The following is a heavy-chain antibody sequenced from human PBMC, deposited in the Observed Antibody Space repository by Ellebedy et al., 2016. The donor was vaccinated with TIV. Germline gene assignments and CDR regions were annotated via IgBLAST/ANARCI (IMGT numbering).Heavy chain of an antibody. CDR2: IDWDDDK. CDR3: ARTPVLRYFDWYPGD. CDR1: GFSFSTSGMC. Sequence: SGPTLVKPTQTLTLTCTFSGFSFSTSGMCVSWIRQPPGKALEWLARIDWDDDKYYSTSLKTRLTISKDTSKNQVVLTMTNMDPVDTATYYCARTPVLRYFDWYPGDWGQGTLVTVSS. J-gene: IGHJ4*02. V-gene: IGHV2-70*11. D-gene: IGHD3-9*01.